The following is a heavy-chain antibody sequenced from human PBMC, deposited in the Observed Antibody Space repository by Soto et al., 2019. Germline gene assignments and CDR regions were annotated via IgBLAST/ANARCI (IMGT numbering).Heavy chain of an antibody. CDR1: GYTFTSHG. J-gene: IGHJ4*02. Sequence: ASVKVSCKASGYTFTSHGISWVRQAPGQGLEWMGWISAYNGNTNYAQKLQGRVTMTTDTSTSTAYMELRSLRSDDTAVYYCARDPPYDILTGPSDYWGQGTLVTVSS. D-gene: IGHD3-9*01. CDR3: ARDPPYDILTGPSDY. V-gene: IGHV1-18*01. CDR2: ISAYNGNT.